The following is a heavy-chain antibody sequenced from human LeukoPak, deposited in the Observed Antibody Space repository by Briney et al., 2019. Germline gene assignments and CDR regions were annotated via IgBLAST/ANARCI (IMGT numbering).Heavy chain of an antibody. CDR2: IIPIFGTA. J-gene: IGHJ4*02. V-gene: IGHV1-69*13. D-gene: IGHD3-22*01. Sequence: SVKVSCKASGGTFSSYAISRVRQAPGQGPEWMGGIIPIFGTANYAQKFQGRVTITADESTSTAYMELSSLRSEDTAVYYCARGDTYYYDSSGSKDFDYWGQGTLVTVSS. CDR3: ARGDTYYYDSSGSKDFDY. CDR1: GGTFSSYA.